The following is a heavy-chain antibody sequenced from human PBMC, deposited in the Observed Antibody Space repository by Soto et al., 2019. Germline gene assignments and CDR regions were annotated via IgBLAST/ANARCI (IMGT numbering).Heavy chain of an antibody. V-gene: IGHV1-69*13. CDR3: ARDQMGTIIGGMDV. CDR2: IIPIFGTK. J-gene: IGHJ6*02. D-gene: IGHD3-16*02. Sequence: SVKVSCKASGGTFSNDAISWVRQAPGQGLEWMGGIIPIFGTKHYAQSFQDRVILTADESTGTAYMESSSLTSKDTAVYYCARDQMGTIIGGMDVWGQGTTVTVSS. CDR1: GGTFSNDA.